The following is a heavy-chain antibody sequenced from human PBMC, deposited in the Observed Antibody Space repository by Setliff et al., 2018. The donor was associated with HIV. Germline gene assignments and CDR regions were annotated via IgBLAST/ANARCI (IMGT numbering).Heavy chain of an antibody. J-gene: IGHJ4*02. D-gene: IGHD5-18*01. CDR2: ISAYNGNT. Sequence: ASVKVSCKASGYTFSSSGISWVRQAPGQGLEWMGWISAYNGNTNYAQKLQGRVTMTTDTSTSTAYMELRSLRSDDTAVYYCARDPVGYSSPYYFHYWGQGTLVTVSS. CDR1: GYTFSSSG. V-gene: IGHV1-18*01. CDR3: ARDPVGYSSPYYFHY.